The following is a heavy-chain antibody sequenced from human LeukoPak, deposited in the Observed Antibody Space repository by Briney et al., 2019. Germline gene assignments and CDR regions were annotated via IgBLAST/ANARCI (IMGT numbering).Heavy chain of an antibody. V-gene: IGHV1-8*02. D-gene: IGHD3-10*01. CDR1: GYTFTSYY. J-gene: IGHJ6*03. Sequence: ASVKVSCKASGYTFTSYYMHWVRQAPGQGLEWMGWMNPNSGNTGYAQKFQGRVTMTRNTSISTAYMELSSLRSEDTAVYYCARGRLRVRGVIINYYYYYMDVWGKGTTVTISS. CDR2: MNPNSGNT. CDR3: ARGRLRVRGVIINYYYYYMDV.